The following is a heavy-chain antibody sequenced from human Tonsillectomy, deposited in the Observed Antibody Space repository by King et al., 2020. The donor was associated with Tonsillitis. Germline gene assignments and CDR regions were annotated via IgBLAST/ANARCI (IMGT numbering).Heavy chain of an antibody. D-gene: IGHD4-23*01. J-gene: IGHJ6*02. CDR2: ISYDGSNK. CDR3: ARPEVTPPNYYYYGMDV. V-gene: IGHV3-33*05. Sequence: VQLVESGGGMVQPGRSLRLSCAASGFTFSNYGMHWVRQAPGKGLEWVAVISYDGSNKYYADSVKGRFNISRDNSKNTLYLQMNSLRAEDTAVYYCARPEVTPPNYYYYGMDVWGQGTTVTVSS. CDR1: GFTFSNYG.